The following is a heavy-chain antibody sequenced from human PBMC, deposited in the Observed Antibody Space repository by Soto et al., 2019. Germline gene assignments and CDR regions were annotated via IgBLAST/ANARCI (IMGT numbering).Heavy chain of an antibody. CDR2: IIPIFGTA. J-gene: IGHJ3*02. V-gene: IGHV1-69*13. CDR3: ARDPELQLWPLAAFDI. D-gene: IGHD5-18*01. CDR1: GGTFSSYA. Sequence: SVKVSCKASGGTFSSYAISWVRQAPGQGLEWMGGIIPIFGTANYAQKFQGRVTITADESTSTAYMELSSLRSEDTAVYYCARDPELQLWPLAAFDILGQGTMVTVSS.